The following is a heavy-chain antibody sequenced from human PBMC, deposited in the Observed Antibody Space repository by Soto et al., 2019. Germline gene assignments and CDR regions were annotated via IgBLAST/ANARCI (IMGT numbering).Heavy chain of an antibody. D-gene: IGHD5-12*01. J-gene: IGHJ6*02. Sequence: EVQLIESGGGWVQPGTSLRVSCVASGFTFHEYAIHWVRQAPGKGLEWVAGISSDGDTIAYADSVQGRFTVFRDNAKNSLYLQMNSLRAEDTALYYCTKGGYDLIYYFGMDVWGQGTTVTVSS. V-gene: IGHV3-9*01. CDR3: TKGGYDLIYYFGMDV. CDR1: GFTFHEYA. CDR2: ISSDGDTI.